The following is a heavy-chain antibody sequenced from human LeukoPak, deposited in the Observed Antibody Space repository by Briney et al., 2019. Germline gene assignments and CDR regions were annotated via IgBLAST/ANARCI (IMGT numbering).Heavy chain of an antibody. CDR3: AAGTVTIRGALSY. D-gene: IGHD4-17*01. CDR1: GFTVSSNY. V-gene: IGHV3-66*02. CDR2: IYSGGST. Sequence: GGSLRLSCAASGFTVSSNYMSWVRQAPGKGLEWVSVIYSGGSTYYADSVKGRFTISRDNSKNTLYLQMNSLRAEDTAVYYCAAGTVTIRGALSYWGQGSLVTVSS. J-gene: IGHJ4*02.